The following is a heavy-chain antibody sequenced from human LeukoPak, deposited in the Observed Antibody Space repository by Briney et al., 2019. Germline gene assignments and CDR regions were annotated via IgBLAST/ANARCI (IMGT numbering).Heavy chain of an antibody. CDR1: GGSISSYY. Sequence: PSETLSLTCTVSGGSISSYYWSWIRQPPGKGLEWIGYIYYSGSTNYSPPLKSRVTISVDTSKNQFSLKLSSVTAADTAVYYCARVTSRPGAYGDHFDYWGQGTLVTVSS. CDR2: IYYSGST. D-gene: IGHD4-17*01. V-gene: IGHV4-59*01. J-gene: IGHJ4*02. CDR3: ARVTSRPGAYGDHFDY.